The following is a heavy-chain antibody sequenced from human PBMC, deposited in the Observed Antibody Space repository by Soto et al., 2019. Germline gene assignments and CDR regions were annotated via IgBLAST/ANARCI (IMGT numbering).Heavy chain of an antibody. V-gene: IGHV4-59*08. CDR2: IYYSGST. Sequence: QVQLQESGPGLVKPSETLSLTCTVTGGSISXXXXXXXXXXXXEXLAWIGYIYYSGSTISNPSPRGRASISLDTSKNQFCLRFSYVTAADRAVYCCSGPGRPLAYTYWGQGTLVTVSS. J-gene: IGHJ4*02. D-gene: IGHD3-10*01. CDR1: GGSISXXX. CDR3: SGPGRPLAYTY.